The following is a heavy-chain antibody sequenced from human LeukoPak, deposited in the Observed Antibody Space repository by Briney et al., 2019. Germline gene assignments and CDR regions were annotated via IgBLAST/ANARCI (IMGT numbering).Heavy chain of an antibody. V-gene: IGHV4-59*01. Sequence: SETLSLTCTVSGGSISSYYRSWIRQPPGKGLEWIGYIYYSGSTNYNPSLKSRVTISVDTSKNQFSLKLSSVTAADTAVYYCARESQQQWLAPKIIDYWGQGTLVTVSS. CDR1: GGSISSYY. D-gene: IGHD6-19*01. CDR2: IYYSGST. CDR3: ARESQQQWLAPKIIDY. J-gene: IGHJ4*02.